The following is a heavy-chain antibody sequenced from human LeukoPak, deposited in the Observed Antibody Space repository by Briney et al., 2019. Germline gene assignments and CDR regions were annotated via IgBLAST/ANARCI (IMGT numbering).Heavy chain of an antibody. CDR2: IYYSGST. J-gene: IGHJ2*01. V-gene: IGHV4-31*03. Sequence: SQTLSLTCNVSGGSISGGAYYWSWIRQHPGKGLEWIGYIYYSGSTSYNPSLKSRVIISVDTSKNQFSLKLSSVTAADTAVYYCARIPPRGYFDLWGRGTLVTVSS. CDR3: ARIPPRGYFDL. CDR1: GGSISGGAYY.